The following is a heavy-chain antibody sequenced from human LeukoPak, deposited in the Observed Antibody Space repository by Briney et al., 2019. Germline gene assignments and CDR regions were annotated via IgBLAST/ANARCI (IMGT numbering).Heavy chain of an antibody. Sequence: GGFLRLSCAASGFTFSSYGMHWVRQAPGKGLEWVAVISYVGSNKYYADSVKGRFTISRDNSKNTLYLQMNSLRAEDTAVYYCARDRIAAAGPPGYYGMDVWGQGTTVTVSS. V-gene: IGHV3-33*05. J-gene: IGHJ6*02. CDR2: ISYVGSNK. CDR1: GFTFSSYG. CDR3: ARDRIAAAGPPGYYGMDV. D-gene: IGHD6-13*01.